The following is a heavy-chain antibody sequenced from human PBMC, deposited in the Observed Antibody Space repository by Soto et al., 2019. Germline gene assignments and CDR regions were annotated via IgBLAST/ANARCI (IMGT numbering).Heavy chain of an antibody. CDR3: ARDDGGYSSGWGY. D-gene: IGHD6-25*01. CDR1: GFTFSSYG. CDR2: IRYDGSNK. Sequence: QVQLVESGGGVVQPGRSLRLSCAASGFTFSSYGMDWVRQAPGKGLEWVAVIRYDGSNKYYADSVKGRFTISRDNSKNTLYLQMNSLRAEDTAVYYCARDDGGYSSGWGYWGQGTLVTVSS. J-gene: IGHJ4*02. V-gene: IGHV3-33*01.